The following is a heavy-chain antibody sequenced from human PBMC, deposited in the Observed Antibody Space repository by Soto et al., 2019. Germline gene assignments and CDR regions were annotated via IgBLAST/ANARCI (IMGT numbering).Heavy chain of an antibody. CDR2: IMPMFGTS. CDR1: GGTFSNYG. Sequence: QVQLVQSGAGVKKPGSSVKVSCKASGGTFSNYGINWVRQAPGQGLEWMGGIMPMFGTSDYAQKFQGRVTITADASTRTAYMELSSLRSEDTAVYYCAGGRTSTLVDRYYSMDVWGKWTTVTV. V-gene: IGHV1-69*01. CDR3: AGGRTSTLVDRYYSMDV. D-gene: IGHD1-26*01. J-gene: IGHJ6*04.